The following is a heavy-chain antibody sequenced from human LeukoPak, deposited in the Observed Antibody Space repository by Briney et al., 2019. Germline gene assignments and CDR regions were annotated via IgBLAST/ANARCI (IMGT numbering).Heavy chain of an antibody. CDR1: GFTFGSYA. CDR2: INHSGGT. Sequence: GSLRLSCAASGFTFGSYAMRWVRQPPVKGLEWIGEINHSGGTNYNPSLKSRVTISVDTSKKQLSLKLSSVTAADTAVYYCARGVDYYGVWGQGTLVTVSS. D-gene: IGHD3-10*01. CDR3: ARGVDYYGV. V-gene: IGHV4-34*01. J-gene: IGHJ4*02.